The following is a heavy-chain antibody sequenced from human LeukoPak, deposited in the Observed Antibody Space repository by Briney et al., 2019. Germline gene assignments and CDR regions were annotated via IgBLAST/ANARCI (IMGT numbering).Heavy chain of an antibody. CDR2: TNHSEDR. J-gene: IGHJ6*02. CDR1: GGSFSAYY. D-gene: IGHD6-13*01. V-gene: IGHV4-34*01. CDR3: ARGRGTAAAGIYYYYGMDV. Sequence: SETLSLTCAVYGGSFSAYYWSWFRQPPGKGLEWIGKTNHSEDRNYNPSRKSRVTMAVDTSKNQFSLKLSSVTAADTAVYYCARGRGTAAAGIYYYYGMDVWGQGTTVTVSS.